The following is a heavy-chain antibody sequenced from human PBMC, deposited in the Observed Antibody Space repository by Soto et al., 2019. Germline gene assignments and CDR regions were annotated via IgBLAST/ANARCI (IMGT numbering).Heavy chain of an antibody. CDR2: ISYDGSNK. D-gene: IGHD2-15*01. V-gene: IGHV3-30*18. CDR1: GFTIGSYG. CDR3: AKDRETACCSDF. J-gene: IGHJ4*02. Sequence: GGSKSLSSRSAGFTIGSYGVHWVRTAPGKGLEWVAVISYDGSNKYYADSVKGRFTISRDNSKNTLYLQMNSLRAEDTAIYYCAKDRETACCSDFRGQGALGTVAS.